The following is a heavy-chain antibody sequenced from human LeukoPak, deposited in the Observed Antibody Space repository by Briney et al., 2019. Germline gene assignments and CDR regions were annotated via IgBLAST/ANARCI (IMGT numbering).Heavy chain of an antibody. D-gene: IGHD6-13*01. Sequence: PSETLSLTCTVSGGSISSYYWSWIRQPPGEGLECIGYIYNGGSTNYNPSLKSRVTMSLDTSKNQFSLKLSSVTAADTAVYYCARGVVAAAGRTFDFWGQGTLVTVSS. J-gene: IGHJ4*02. CDR1: GGSISSYY. CDR3: ARGVVAAAGRTFDF. V-gene: IGHV4-59*01. CDR2: IYNGGST.